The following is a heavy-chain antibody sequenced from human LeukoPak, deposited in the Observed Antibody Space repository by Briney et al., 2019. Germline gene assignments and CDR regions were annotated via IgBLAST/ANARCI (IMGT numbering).Heavy chain of an antibody. CDR3: ARGGYYGSGNDFRFDP. CDR2: IYYSGSA. J-gene: IGHJ5*02. CDR1: GGSIFADY. V-gene: IGHV4-59*01. Sequence: SETLSLTCSVSGGSIFADYWSWIRQPPGKGLEWIGYIYYSGSANYNPSLKSRVTISVDTSKNQFSLKLSSVTPADTAVYYCARGGYYGSGNDFRFDPWGQGTLVTVSS. D-gene: IGHD3-10*01.